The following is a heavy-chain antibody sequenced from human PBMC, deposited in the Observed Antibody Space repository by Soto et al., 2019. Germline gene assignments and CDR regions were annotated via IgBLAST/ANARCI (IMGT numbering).Heavy chain of an antibody. CDR2: IYYSGTT. J-gene: IGHJ3*02. CDR1: GGSMSRYF. CDR3: ARGRGGTYDAFDI. Sequence: QVQLRESGPGLVKPSETLSLTCTVSGGSMSRYFWSWIRQPPGKGLERIGYIYYSGTTNYNPSLKSRVNTSLDTSKNQFSLKLVSLTAADTAFYYCARGRGGTYDAFDIWGPGTLVTVSS. D-gene: IGHD3-16*01. V-gene: IGHV4-59*01.